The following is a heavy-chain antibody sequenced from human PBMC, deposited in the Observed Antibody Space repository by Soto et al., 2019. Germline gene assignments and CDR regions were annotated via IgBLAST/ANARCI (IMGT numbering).Heavy chain of an antibody. V-gene: IGHV4-59*01. J-gene: IGHJ4*02. Sequence: SETLSLTCSVSGGSMNTFYWSWVRQSPGKGLEWIGYIYFRGTTYYHPSLQSRVSISIDTSQNQFSLKLNSMTTADTAVYYCARSSGYATPLDQWGQGTLVTVSS. CDR3: ARSSGYATPLDQ. CDR2: IYFRGTT. D-gene: IGHD3-22*01. CDR1: GGSMNTFY.